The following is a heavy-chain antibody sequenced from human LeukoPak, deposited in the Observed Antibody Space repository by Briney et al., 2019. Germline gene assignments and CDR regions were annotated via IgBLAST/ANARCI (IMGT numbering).Heavy chain of an antibody. Sequence: ASVKVSCKASGYTLTSYGISWVRQAPGQGLEWMGWMNPNSGNTGYAQKFQGRVTITRNTSISTAYMELSSLRSEDTAVYYCARVTYYYGSGSYYTYHYYYYMDVWGKGTTVTVSS. J-gene: IGHJ6*03. CDR3: ARVTYYYGSGSYYTYHYYYYMDV. CDR2: MNPNSGNT. V-gene: IGHV1-8*03. CDR1: GYTLTSYG. D-gene: IGHD3-10*01.